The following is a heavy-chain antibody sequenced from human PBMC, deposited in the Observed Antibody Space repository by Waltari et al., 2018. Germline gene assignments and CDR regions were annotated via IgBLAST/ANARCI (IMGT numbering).Heavy chain of an antibody. V-gene: IGHV4-34*01. CDR3: ARMNYYDSSGYYYGLDY. CDR2: INHSGST. CDR1: GGSFSGYY. Sequence: QVQLQQWGAGLLKPSETLSLTCAVYGGSFSGYYWSWIRQPPGKGLEWIGEINHSGSTNYNPSLKGRVTISVDTSKNQFSRKLSSVTAADTAVYYCARMNYYDSSGYYYGLDYWAREPWSPSPQ. J-gene: IGHJ4*02. D-gene: IGHD3-22*01.